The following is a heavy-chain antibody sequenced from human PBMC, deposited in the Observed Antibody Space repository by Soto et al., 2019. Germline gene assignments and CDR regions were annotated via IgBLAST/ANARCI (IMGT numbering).Heavy chain of an antibody. J-gene: IGHJ4*02. CDR3: AKDSAKFYYDSSGYPLDN. CDR2: ISGTGGST. CDR1: GFTFSSYA. V-gene: IGHV3-23*01. D-gene: IGHD3-22*01. Sequence: GGSLRLSCAASGFTFSSYAMSWVRQAPGKGLEWVSAISGTGGSTYYADSVKGRFTISRDNSRNTLYLQMNSLRAEDTAIYYCAKDSAKFYYDSSGYPLDNWGQGTLVTVSS.